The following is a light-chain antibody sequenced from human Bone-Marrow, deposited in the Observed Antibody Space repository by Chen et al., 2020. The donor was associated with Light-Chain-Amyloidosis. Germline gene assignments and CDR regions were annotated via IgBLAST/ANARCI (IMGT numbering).Light chain of an antibody. V-gene: IGLV3-25*03. CDR2: RDT. J-gene: IGLJ2*01. CDR3: QSADSSGTYEVR. Sequence: SYELTQSPSVSVSPGQTARITCSGDDLPTKYAYWYQQKPGQAPVLVIHRDTERPSGISERFSGYSSGTTATLTISGVQAEDEADYHCQSADSSGTYEVRFGGGTKLTVL. CDR1: DLPTKY.